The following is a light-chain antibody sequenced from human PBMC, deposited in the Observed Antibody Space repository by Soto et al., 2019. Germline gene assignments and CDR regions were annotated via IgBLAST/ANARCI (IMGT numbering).Light chain of an antibody. J-gene: IGKJ2*01. CDR1: QSVDSRF. V-gene: IGKV3-20*01. CDR2: GTS. Sequence: ESMLTQSPGTLSLSPGERATLSCRASQSVDSRFLTWYQQKPGQTPRLLIYGTSIRATGIPDRFSGSGSGKDFTLIISRVEPEGSAVYYCLQFGTSPPAFTFGQGTKLEI. CDR3: LQFGTSPPAFT.